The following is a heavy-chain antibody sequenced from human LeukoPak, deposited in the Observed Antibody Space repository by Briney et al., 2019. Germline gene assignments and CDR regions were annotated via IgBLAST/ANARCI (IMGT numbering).Heavy chain of an antibody. CDR2: INHSGST. V-gene: IGHV4-39*07. J-gene: IGHJ4*02. Sequence: SETLSLTCTVSGGSISSSSYYWGWIRQPPGKGLEWIGEINHSGSTNYNPSLKSRVTISVDTSKNQFSLKLSSVTAADTAVYYCARRDSYGGNSFDYWGQGTLVTVSS. CDR3: ARRDSYGGNSFDY. CDR1: GGSISSSSYY. D-gene: IGHD4-23*01.